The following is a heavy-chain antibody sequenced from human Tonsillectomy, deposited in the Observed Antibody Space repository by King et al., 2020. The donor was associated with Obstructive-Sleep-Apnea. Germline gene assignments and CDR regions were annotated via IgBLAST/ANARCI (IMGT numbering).Heavy chain of an antibody. CDR2: MNPNIGNT. D-gene: IGHD1-1*01. J-gene: IGHJ6*02. V-gene: IGHV1-8*01. CDR1: GYSFTSHD. Sequence: QLVQSGAEVKKPGASVQVSCKASGYSFTSHDINWVLQATERGVEWRGWMNPNIGNTGYAKKFQDRVTMTRDTSISTAYMELSSRRSEDTAVYYCWAGSWYYYGMDVWGQGTPFTVS. CDR3: WAGSWYYYGMDV.